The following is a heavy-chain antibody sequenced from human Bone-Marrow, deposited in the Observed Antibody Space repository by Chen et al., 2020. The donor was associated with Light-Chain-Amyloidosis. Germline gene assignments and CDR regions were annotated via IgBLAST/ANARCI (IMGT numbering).Heavy chain of an antibody. CDR3: ARGAYYYDSGGYEAFDI. CDR1: RGSISIYY. V-gene: IGHV4-59*07. CDR2: IYYSGST. Sequence: QVQLQESGPGLVKPSGTLSLTCTVSRGSISIYYWNWIRQPPGKGLEWIGFIYYSGSTSYSPSLESRVTISVDPSENQFSLRLSSVTTADTAVYYCARGAYYYDSGGYEAFDIWGQGTMVTVSS. J-gene: IGHJ3*02. D-gene: IGHD3-22*01.